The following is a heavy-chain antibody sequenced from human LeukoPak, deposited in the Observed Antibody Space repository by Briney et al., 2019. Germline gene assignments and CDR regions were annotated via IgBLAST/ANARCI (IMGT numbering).Heavy chain of an antibody. CDR3: ATDSCSSTSCYLDYYYYGMDV. Sequence: ASVKVSCKASGYTFTSYGISWVRQAPGQGLEWMGWISAYNGNTNYAQKLQGRVTMTTDTSTSTAYMELRSLRSGDTAVYYCATDSCSSTSCYLDYYYYGMDVWGQGTTVTVSS. CDR2: ISAYNGNT. D-gene: IGHD2-2*01. J-gene: IGHJ6*02. CDR1: GYTFTSYG. V-gene: IGHV1-18*01.